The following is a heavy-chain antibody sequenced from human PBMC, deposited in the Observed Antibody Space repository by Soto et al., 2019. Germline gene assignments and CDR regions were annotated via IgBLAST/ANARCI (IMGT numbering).Heavy chain of an antibody. V-gene: IGHV3-15*07. CDR3: TLSYHDGSEGYYFPF. D-gene: IGHD3-10*01. J-gene: IGHJ1*01. Sequence: EVQLVESGGGLVKPGESLRLSCAASGFSFRNAWMNWVRQAPGRGLEWVGRLKSKADGGTTDYAAPVRDRFIISRREEKHTLYRQMNSLESEDRVGYYCTLSYHDGSEGYYFPFWGQGTLVTVSS. CDR1: GFSFRNAW. CDR2: LKSKADGGTT.